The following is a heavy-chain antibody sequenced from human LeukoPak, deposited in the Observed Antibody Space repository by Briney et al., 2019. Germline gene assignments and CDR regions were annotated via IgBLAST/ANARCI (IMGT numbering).Heavy chain of an antibody. CDR3: ARLTDMDYGDWGIDY. V-gene: IGHV5-51*01. Sequence: GESLKISCKGSGYSFTSYWIGWVRQMPGKGLEWMGIIYPGDSNTTYSPSFQGQVTISADKSISTAYLQWSSLKASDTATYYCARLTDMDYGDWGIDYWGQGTLVTVSS. D-gene: IGHD4-17*01. CDR1: GYSFTSYW. J-gene: IGHJ4*02. CDR2: IYPGDSNT.